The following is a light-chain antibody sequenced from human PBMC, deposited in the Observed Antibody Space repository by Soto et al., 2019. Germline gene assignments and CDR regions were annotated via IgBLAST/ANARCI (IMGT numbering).Light chain of an antibody. Sequence: QSVLTQPPSTSGTPGQRVTISCSGSRSNIGSQNVNWYQQLPGTAPKLLIYNNNQRPSGVPDRFSGSKSATSASLAISGLQSEDEAAYYCAAWDYSLIGYVFGTGTKLTVL. J-gene: IGLJ1*01. CDR2: NNN. CDR3: AAWDYSLIGYV. V-gene: IGLV1-44*01. CDR1: RSNIGSQN.